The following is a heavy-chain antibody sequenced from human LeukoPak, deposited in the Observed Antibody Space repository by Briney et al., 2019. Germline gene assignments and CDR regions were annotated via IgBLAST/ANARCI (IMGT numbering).Heavy chain of an antibody. V-gene: IGHV1-18*03. CDR1: GYTFSTCG. CDR3: AREDSATVDY. Sequence: GASVKVSCKASGYTFSTCGITWVRQAPGQGLEWMGWISANTGNTNYAQRLQGRVTMTTDTPTSTAYMELRSLRSDDMAVYYCAREDSATVDYWGQGTLVTVSS. CDR2: ISANTGNT. J-gene: IGHJ4*02. D-gene: IGHD5-18*01.